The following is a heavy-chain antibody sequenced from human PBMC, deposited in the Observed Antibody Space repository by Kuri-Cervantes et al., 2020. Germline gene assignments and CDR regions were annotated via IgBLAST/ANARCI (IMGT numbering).Heavy chain of an antibody. Sequence: GESLKISCAASGFTFSGSAMHWVRQAPGKGLERVGFIRSKAYGGTTEYAASVKGRFTISRDDSKSIAYLQMNSLKTEDTAVYYCTRGNGVIDYWGQGTLVTVSS. D-gene: IGHD3-10*01. CDR2: IRSKAYGGTT. V-gene: IGHV3-49*04. J-gene: IGHJ4*02. CDR1: GFTFSGSA. CDR3: TRGNGVIDY.